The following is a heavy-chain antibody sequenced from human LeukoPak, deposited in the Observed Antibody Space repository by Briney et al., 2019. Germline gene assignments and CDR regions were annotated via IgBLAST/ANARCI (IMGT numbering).Heavy chain of an antibody. J-gene: IGHJ4*02. CDR3: AELTTS. CDR2: TVGGGDGT. CDR1: GFTFSSTS. V-gene: IGHV3-23*01. D-gene: IGHD4-11*01. Sequence: AGGSLRLSCAASGFTFSSTSMSWVRRAPGKGLEWVAATVGGGDGTYYADSVKGRFTISRDNSNNTLYLQMNSLRAEDTAVYYCAELTTSWGQGTLVTVSS.